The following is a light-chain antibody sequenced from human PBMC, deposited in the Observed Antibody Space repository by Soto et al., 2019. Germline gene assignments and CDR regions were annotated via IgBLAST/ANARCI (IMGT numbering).Light chain of an antibody. CDR1: QSVSSK. CDR3: QQYGSSLFT. J-gene: IGKJ3*01. Sequence: EIVMTQSPATLSVSPGERATLSCRASQSVSSKLAWYQQKPGQAPRLLIYGASTRATGIPARFSGSGSGTEFTLTISSLEPEDFAVYYCQQYGSSLFTFGPGTKVDIK. V-gene: IGKV3-15*01. CDR2: GAS.